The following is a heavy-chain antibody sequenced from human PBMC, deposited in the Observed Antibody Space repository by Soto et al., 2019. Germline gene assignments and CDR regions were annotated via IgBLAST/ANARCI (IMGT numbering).Heavy chain of an antibody. D-gene: IGHD3-22*01. J-gene: IGHJ5*02. CDR1: GRSISRYY. CDR2: IYYSGST. CDR3: ARGGRHYYDSSGYYNWFDP. V-gene: IGHV4-59*01. Sequence: PSETLSLTCTVSGRSISRYYWSWIRQPPGKGLEWIGYIYYSGSTNYNPSLKSRVTISVDTSKNQFSLKLSSVTAADTAVYYCARGGRHYYDSSGYYNWFDPWGQGTLVTVSS.